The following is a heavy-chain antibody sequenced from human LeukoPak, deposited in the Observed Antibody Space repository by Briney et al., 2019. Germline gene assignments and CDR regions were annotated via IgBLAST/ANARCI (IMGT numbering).Heavy chain of an antibody. CDR3: ARGYGSGSYLKELRPFDP. CDR1: GYTFTSYY. J-gene: IGHJ5*02. V-gene: IGHV1-2*02. D-gene: IGHD3-10*01. CDR2: INPNSGGT. Sequence: GASVKVSCKASGYTFTSYYMHWVRQAPGQGLEWMGWINPNSGGTNYAQKFQGRVTMTRDTSISTAYMELSRLRSDDTAVYYCARGYGSGSYLKELRPFDPWGQGTLVTVSS.